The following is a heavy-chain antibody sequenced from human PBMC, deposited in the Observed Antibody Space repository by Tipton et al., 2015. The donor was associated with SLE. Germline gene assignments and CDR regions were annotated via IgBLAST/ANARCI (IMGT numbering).Heavy chain of an antibody. J-gene: IGHJ3*01. CDR3: ARVDDAFDV. Sequence: TLSLTCTVSGGSVSSGSYYWGWIRQPPGKGLEWIGSIDHSGGTYYNLSLKSRVTITVDTSNNKISLKVTSVTAADTAVYYCARVDDAFDVWGQGTRVTVSS. V-gene: IGHV4-39*07. CDR2: IDHSGGT. CDR1: GGSVSSGSYY.